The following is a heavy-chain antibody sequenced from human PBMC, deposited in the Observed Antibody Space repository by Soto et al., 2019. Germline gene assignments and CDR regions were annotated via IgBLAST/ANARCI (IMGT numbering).Heavy chain of an antibody. CDR1: GYIFTNYA. CDR3: ASGAAPGSPPNWYSYL. V-gene: IGHV1-3*01. J-gene: IGHJ2*01. D-gene: IGHD3-10*01. Sequence: QVQLVQSGTEVKKPGASVKVSCKASGYIFTNYAMHWVRQAPGQRLEWMGWINGGNGNTKYSQKFQGRVTITRDSSASTAYMQLSSLRSEDTAVYYCASGAAPGSPPNWYSYLRGRGTLVTVSS. CDR2: INGGNGNT.